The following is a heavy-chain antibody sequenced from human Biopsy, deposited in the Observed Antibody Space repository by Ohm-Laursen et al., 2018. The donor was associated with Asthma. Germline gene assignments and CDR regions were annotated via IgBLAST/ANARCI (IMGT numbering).Heavy chain of an antibody. CDR2: IFFDGSNK. D-gene: IGHD6-6*01. V-gene: IGHV3-30-3*01. J-gene: IGHJ4*02. Sequence: SLRLSCAAIGFTFHNYVMHWVRQAPGKGLEWVAGIFFDGSNKYYADSVKGRFTISRDNSKDTLYLQVNSLRGDDTAVYYCARGKTWGRSYYFDYGGQGTLVTVSS. CDR1: GFTFHNYV. CDR3: ARGKTWGRSYYFDY.